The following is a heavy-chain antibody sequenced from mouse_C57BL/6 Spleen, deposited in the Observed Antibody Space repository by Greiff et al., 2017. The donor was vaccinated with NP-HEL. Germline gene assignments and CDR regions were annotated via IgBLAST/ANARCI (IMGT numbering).Heavy chain of an antibody. Sequence: EVQLQQSGGGLVKPGGSLKLSCAASGFTFSDYGMHWVRQAPEKGLEWVAYISSGSSTIYYADTVKGRFTISRDNAKNTLFLQMTSLRSEDTAMYYCARQGPDWYFDVWGTGTTVTVSS. D-gene: IGHD3-3*01. CDR2: ISSGSSTI. V-gene: IGHV5-17*01. CDR1: GFTFSDYG. J-gene: IGHJ1*03. CDR3: ARQGPDWYFDV.